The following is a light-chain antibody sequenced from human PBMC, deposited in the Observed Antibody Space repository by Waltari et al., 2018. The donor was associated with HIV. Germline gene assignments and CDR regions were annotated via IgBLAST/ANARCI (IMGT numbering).Light chain of an antibody. CDR1: QDIGND. CDR3: LQDYNYPRT. J-gene: IGKJ1*01. Sequence: AVQMTQSPSSLSASVGDRVTITCRASQDIGNDLGWYQHKPGEAPKLLIYSASRLHSGVPSRFSGSGSGPDFTLTISSLQPENFATYYCLQDYNYPRTFGQGTKVE. CDR2: SAS. V-gene: IGKV1-6*01.